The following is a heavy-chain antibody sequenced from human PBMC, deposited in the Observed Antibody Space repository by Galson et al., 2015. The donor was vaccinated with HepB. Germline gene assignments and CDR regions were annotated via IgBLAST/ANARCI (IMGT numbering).Heavy chain of an antibody. CDR3: TTAQLLYFDY. D-gene: IGHD4-23*01. CDR1: GFTCNNAW. V-gene: IGHV3-15*01. J-gene: IGHJ4*02. Sequence: SLRLSGAASGFTCNNAWLSWVRQAPGEGLEWVGRIKTKTDGGTTDYAAPVKGRFTISRDDSKNTLYLQMDSLKTEDTAVYYCTTAQLLYFDYWGQGTLVTVSS. CDR2: IKTKTDGGTT.